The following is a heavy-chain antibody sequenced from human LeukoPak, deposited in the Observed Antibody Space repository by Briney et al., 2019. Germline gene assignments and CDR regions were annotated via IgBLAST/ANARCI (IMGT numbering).Heavy chain of an antibody. D-gene: IGHD2-15*01. Sequence: AGSLRLSCAASGFTFSSYWMHWVRQAPGKGLVWVSRLNTDGSRTSYADSVKGRFTISRDNAKNMLYLQMNSLRAEDTAVYYCARESYCSGGSCYSGRAFDIWGQGTMVTVSS. CDR1: GFTFSSYW. V-gene: IGHV3-74*01. CDR3: ARESYCSGGSCYSGRAFDI. CDR2: LNTDGSRT. J-gene: IGHJ3*02.